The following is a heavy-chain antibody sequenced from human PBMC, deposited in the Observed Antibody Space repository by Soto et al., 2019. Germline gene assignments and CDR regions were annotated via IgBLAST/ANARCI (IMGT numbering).Heavy chain of an antibody. D-gene: IGHD2-15*01. CDR3: ASLGYCSGGSCYLAGY. Sequence: TLSLTCTVSGGSISSSSYYWGWIRQPPGKGLEWIGSIYYSGSTYYNPSLKSRVTISVDTSKNQFSLKLSSVTAADTAVYYCASLGYCSGGSCYLAGYWGQGTLVTAPQ. J-gene: IGHJ4*02. CDR1: GGSISSSSYY. V-gene: IGHV4-39*01. CDR2: IYYSGST.